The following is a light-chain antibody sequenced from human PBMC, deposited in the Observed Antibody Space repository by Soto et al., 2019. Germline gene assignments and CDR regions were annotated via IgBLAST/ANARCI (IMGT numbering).Light chain of an antibody. CDR1: QSISSNY. CDR3: QQYVGWT. V-gene: IGKV3-20*01. J-gene: IGKJ1*01. CDR2: GAS. Sequence: EIVLTQSPGTLSLSPGERATLSCRASQSISSNYLAWYQQKPRQAPRLLIYGASSRATGIPDRFSGSGSATDFPLTISRLEPEDSAIYYCQQYVGWTFGQGTKVEIK.